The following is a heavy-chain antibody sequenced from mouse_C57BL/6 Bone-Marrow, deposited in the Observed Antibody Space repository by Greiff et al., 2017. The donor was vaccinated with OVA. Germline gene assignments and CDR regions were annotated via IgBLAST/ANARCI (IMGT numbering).Heavy chain of an antibody. D-gene: IGHD1-1*01. CDR3: TRYYYYGSPDY. CDR2: ISSGGDYI. Sequence: DVKLQESGEGLVKPGGSLKLSCAASGFTFSSYAMSWVPQTPEKRLEWVAYISSGGDYIYYADTVKGRFTISRDNARNTLYLQMSSLKSEDTAMYYCTRYYYYGSPDYWGQGTSVTVSS. V-gene: IGHV5-9-1*02. CDR1: GFTFSSYA. J-gene: IGHJ4*01.